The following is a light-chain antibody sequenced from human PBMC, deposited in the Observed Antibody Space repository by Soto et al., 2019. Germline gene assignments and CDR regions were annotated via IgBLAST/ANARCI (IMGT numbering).Light chain of an antibody. V-gene: IGKV3-20*01. Sequence: DIVMTQSPLTLSVSPGERATLSCRASQSLGGNNLAWYQQKPGQPPRLLVHAASIRATGFADRFSGSGSGTDFTLTITRLEPEDFAVYYCQQYGSSPRTFGQGTKVDIK. J-gene: IGKJ1*01. CDR3: QQYGSSPRT. CDR1: QSLGGNN. CDR2: AAS.